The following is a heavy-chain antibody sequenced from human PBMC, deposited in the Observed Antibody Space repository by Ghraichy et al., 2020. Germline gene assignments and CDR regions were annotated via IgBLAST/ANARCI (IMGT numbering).Heavy chain of an antibody. CDR3: ARDRVTTVTTSHYYYGMDV. J-gene: IGHJ6*02. V-gene: IGHV3-53*01. CDR2: IYSGGST. CDR1: GFTVSSNY. D-gene: IGHD4-17*01. Sequence: GSLRLSCAASGFTVSSNYMSWVRQAPGKGLEWVSVIYSGGSTYYADSVKGRFTISRDNSKNTLYLQMNSLRAEDTAVYYCARDRVTTVTTSHYYYGMDVWGQGTTVTVSS.